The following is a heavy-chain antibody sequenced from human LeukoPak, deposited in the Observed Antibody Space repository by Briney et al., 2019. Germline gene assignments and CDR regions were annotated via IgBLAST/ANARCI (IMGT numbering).Heavy chain of an antibody. Sequence: GASVKVSCKASGGTFSTYAINWVRQAPGQGLEWMGGIIPIFDTPNYAQKFQGRVTMTRDMSTSTVYMELSSLRSEDTAVYYCARTRDGVGANPAKKTVFFDYWGQGTLVTVSS. CDR3: ARTRDGVGANPAKKTVFFDY. D-gene: IGHD1-26*01. CDR1: GGTFSTYA. V-gene: IGHV1-69*05. CDR2: IIPIFDTP. J-gene: IGHJ4*02.